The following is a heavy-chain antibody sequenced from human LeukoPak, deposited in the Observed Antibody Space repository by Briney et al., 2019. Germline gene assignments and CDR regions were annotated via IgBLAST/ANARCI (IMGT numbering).Heavy chain of an antibody. CDR1: GDSISGSSYY. Sequence: PSETLSLTCTVSGDSISGSSYYWCWIRQPPGKGLEWIGSIHYSGSTQYNPSLKSRLTTSIDTSKNHFSLKLTSVSAADTAVYYCARHGRDSSGYPRGYYFDSWGQGTLVTVSS. CDR2: IHYSGST. CDR3: ARHGRDSSGYPRGYYFDS. V-gene: IGHV4-39*01. J-gene: IGHJ4*02. D-gene: IGHD3-22*01.